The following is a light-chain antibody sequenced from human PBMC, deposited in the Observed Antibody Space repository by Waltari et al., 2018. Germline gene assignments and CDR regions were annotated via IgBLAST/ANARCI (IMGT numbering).Light chain of an antibody. CDR2: RNE. V-gene: IGLV1-44*01. CDR1: SSNIGINS. Sequence: QSVLTQPPSASGTPGQRVPISCSGSSSNIGINSVNWYQHLPGTAPKLLLYRNEQRPSGVPDRFSGSKSGTSASLAISGLQSEDEADYYCAAWDDSLKGRVFGGGTKLTVL. CDR3: AAWDDSLKGRV. J-gene: IGLJ2*01.